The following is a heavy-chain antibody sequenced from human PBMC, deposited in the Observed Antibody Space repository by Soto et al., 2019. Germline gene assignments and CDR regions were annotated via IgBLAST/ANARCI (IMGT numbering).Heavy chain of an antibody. CDR1: GFTFSNAW. J-gene: IGHJ5*02. Sequence: PGGSLRLSCAASGFTFSNAWMNWVRQAPGKGQEWVGRIKSKTDGGTTDYAAPVKGRFTISRDDSKNTLYLQWSTLKASDSAMYYCARQAAGVAIVPLLYFGPWGQGTLVTVSS. D-gene: IGHD3-10*01. V-gene: IGHV3-15*07. CDR3: ARQAAGVAIVPLLYFGP. CDR2: IKSKTDGGTT.